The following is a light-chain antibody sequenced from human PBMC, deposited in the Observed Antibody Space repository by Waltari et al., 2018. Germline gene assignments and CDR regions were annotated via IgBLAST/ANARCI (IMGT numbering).Light chain of an antibody. CDR1: QNVGNNY. CDR3: HQSATAPLT. V-gene: IGKV3-20*01. Sequence: EIALTQSPGTLSLSPGEGATLSCRASQNVGNNYLAWLQQKPGQPPRLLIYNVFIRATGIPDRFSGSGSGTDFTLTIDRLEPDDFAVYYCHQSATAPLTFGGGTRVEIK. J-gene: IGKJ4*01. CDR2: NVF.